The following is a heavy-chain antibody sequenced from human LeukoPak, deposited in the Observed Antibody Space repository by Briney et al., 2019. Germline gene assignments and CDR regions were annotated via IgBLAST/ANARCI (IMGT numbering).Heavy chain of an antibody. CDR2: IYTSGST. CDR1: GGSISSGSYY. J-gene: IGHJ6*03. CDR3: AGHCSGGSCYPGAGYYMDV. D-gene: IGHD2-15*01. V-gene: IGHV4-61*02. Sequence: SETLSLTCTVSGGSISSGSYYWSWIRQPAGKGLEWIGRIYTSGSTNYNPSLKSRVTISVDTSKNQFSLKLGSVTAADTAVYYCAGHCSGGSCYPGAGYYMDVWGKGTTVTVSS.